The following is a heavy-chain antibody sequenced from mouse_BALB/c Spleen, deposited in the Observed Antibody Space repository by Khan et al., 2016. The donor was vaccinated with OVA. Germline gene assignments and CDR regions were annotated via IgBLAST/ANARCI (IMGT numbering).Heavy chain of an antibody. CDR3: SRSASYWFFDV. D-gene: IGHD1-2*01. Sequence: QIQLVQSGPELKKPGETVKISCKASGYTFTTFGMNWVKQAPGKGLKWMGWLTTYTGEPPYADDFKGGFAFSLETSAHTPYLQIHNLKNEDSATYFWSRSASYWFFDVWGAGTTVTVSS. CDR1: GYTFTTFG. V-gene: IGHV9-3-1*01. J-gene: IGHJ1*01. CDR2: LTTYTGEP.